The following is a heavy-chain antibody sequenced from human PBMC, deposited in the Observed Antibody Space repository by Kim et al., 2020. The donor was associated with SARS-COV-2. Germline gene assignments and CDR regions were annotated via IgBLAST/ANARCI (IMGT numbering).Heavy chain of an antibody. CDR3: ATEGTIAVAGTGVDAFDI. D-gene: IGHD6-19*01. Sequence: ASVKVSCKASGYTFTGYYMHWVRQAPGQGLEWMGWINPNSGGTNYAQKFQGRVTMTRDTSISTAYMELSRLRSDDTAVYYCATEGTIAVAGTGVDAFDIWGQGTMVTVSS. CDR2: INPNSGGT. CDR1: GYTFTGYY. J-gene: IGHJ3*02. V-gene: IGHV1-2*02.